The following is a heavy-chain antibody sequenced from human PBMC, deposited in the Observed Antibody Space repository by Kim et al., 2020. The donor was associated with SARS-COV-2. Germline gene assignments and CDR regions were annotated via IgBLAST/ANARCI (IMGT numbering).Heavy chain of an antibody. CDR3: AKEVGYGDYGY. J-gene: IGHJ4*02. D-gene: IGHD4-17*01. CDR1: GFTFSSYG. Sequence: GGSLRLSCAASGFTFSSYGMHWVRQAPGKGLEWVAVISYDGSNKYYADSVKGRFTISRDNSKNTLYLQMNSLRAEDTAVYYCAKEVGYGDYGYWGQGTLVTVSS. V-gene: IGHV3-30*18. CDR2: ISYDGSNK.